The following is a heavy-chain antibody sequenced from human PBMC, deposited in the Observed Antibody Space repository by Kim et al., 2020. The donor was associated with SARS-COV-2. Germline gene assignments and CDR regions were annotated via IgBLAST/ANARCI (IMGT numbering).Heavy chain of an antibody. CDR1: GFTFSSYG. V-gene: IGHV3-30*18. D-gene: IGHD6-13*01. CDR3: AKARYNSSPYYFDY. Sequence: GGSLRLSCAASGFTFSSYGMHWVRQAPGKGLEWVAVISYDGSNKYYADSVKGRFTISRDNSKNTLYLQMNSLRAEDTAVYYCAKARYNSSPYYFDYWGQGTLVTVSS. J-gene: IGHJ4*02. CDR2: ISYDGSNK.